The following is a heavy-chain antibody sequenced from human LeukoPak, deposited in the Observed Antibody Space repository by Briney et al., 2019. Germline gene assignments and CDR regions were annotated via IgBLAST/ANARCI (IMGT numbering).Heavy chain of an antibody. CDR1: VFSLSSNY. D-gene: IGHD5-12*01. V-gene: IGHV3-53*01. Sequence: GGSLRLSCGVSVFSLSSNYMIWVRQGPGKGPEWVSVISTSDTTYYADSVKGRFTISRDNSKNTLHLQMNSLRAEDTAVFFCAIVGYRNRWFFAYGGQGTLVTVSS. J-gene: IGHJ4*02. CDR3: AIVGYRNRWFFAY. CDR2: ISTSDTT.